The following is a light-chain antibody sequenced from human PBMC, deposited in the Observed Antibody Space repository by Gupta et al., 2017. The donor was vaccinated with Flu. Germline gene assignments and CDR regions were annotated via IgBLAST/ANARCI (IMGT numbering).Light chain of an antibody. CDR2: KAS. CDR3: QQYNSYSPALT. Sequence: DIQMTQSPSTLSASVGDRVTITCRASQSISSWLAWYQQKPGKAPKLLIYKASSLESEVPSRFSGSGSGTEFTLTISSLQPDDFATYYCQQYNSYSPALTFGGGTKVEIK. V-gene: IGKV1-5*03. J-gene: IGKJ4*01. CDR1: QSISSW.